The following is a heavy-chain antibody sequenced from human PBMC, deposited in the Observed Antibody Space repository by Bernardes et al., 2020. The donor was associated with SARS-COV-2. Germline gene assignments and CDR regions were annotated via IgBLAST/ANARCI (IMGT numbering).Heavy chain of an antibody. CDR3: ARGRGFCTNDECQWCDP. CDR1: GVSISSYY. Sequence: SETLSLTCAVSGVSISSYYWSWVRQPPGQGLEWIGSVYSGSTNYNPSLKSRVTISVDTSKNQFSLKMASVTAADTAVYFCARGRGFCTNDECQWCDPWGKGTLVTVSS. J-gene: IGHJ5*02. D-gene: IGHD2-8*01. V-gene: IGHV4-59*01. CDR2: VYSGST.